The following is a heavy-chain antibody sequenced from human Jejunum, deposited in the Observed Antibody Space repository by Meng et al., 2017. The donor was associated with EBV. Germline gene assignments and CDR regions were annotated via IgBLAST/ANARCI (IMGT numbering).Heavy chain of an antibody. CDR3: ARYSSSSGWLDP. Sequence: QVQLQESGPGLVKSPETLFLTCTVSGGSISNNLYYWGWIRQPPGKGLEWIGTIYYSGNTYYSPSLKSRVTISVDTSKNQFSLQLNSVTAADTAVYYCARYSSSSGWLDPWGQGTLVTVSS. CDR2: IYYSGNT. V-gene: IGHV4-39*07. D-gene: IGHD6-19*01. CDR1: GGSISNNLYY. J-gene: IGHJ5*02.